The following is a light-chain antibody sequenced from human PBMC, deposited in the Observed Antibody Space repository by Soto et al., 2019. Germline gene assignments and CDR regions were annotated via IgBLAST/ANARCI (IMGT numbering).Light chain of an antibody. Sequence: DVVMTQSPLSLPVTLGQPASISCRSNQSLVHSDGIAYFSWFQQRPGLSPRRLIYKVSNRDSGVPARVSGSGSGTDFALKISRVEAEEVGVYYCMQGTHGPITRGQGTRLEIK. CDR2: KVS. CDR3: MQGTHGPIT. CDR1: QSLVHSDGIAY. V-gene: IGKV2-30*02. J-gene: IGKJ5*01.